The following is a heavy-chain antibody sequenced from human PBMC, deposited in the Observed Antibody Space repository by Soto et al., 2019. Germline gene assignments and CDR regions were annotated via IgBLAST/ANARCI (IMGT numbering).Heavy chain of an antibody. D-gene: IGHD3-3*01. J-gene: IGHJ6*04. CDR1: GFTSDDYDYA. CDR3: SRDGDFYGLDV. Sequence: GALRLSCTFSGFTSDDYDYALTWVRQAPGKGLQWLGLIRGSTYGGTTEYAASVKGRFNISRDDSKGITYLQMNSLKTEDTAVYYCSRDGDFYGLDVWGKGKTVTVSS. V-gene: IGHV3-49*04. CDR2: IRGSTYGGTT.